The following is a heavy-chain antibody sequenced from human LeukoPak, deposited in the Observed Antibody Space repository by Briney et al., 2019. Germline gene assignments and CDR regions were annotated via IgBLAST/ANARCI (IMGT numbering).Heavy chain of an antibody. CDR2: ISSSSSYI. CDR1: GFTFSSYA. CDR3: ARADCSSTSCLPYYYYYYMDV. V-gene: IGHV3-21*01. D-gene: IGHD2-2*01. J-gene: IGHJ6*03. Sequence: PGGSLRLSCAASGFTFSSYAMHWVRQAPGKGLEWVSSISSSSSYIYYADSVKGRFTISRDNAKNSLYLQMNSLRAEDTAVYYCARADCSSTSCLPYYYYYYMDVWGKGTTVTVSS.